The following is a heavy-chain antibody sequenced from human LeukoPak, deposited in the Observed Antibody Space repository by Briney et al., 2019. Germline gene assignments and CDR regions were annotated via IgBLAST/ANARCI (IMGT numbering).Heavy chain of an antibody. CDR3: ARVTVPAAIPVFGMTDGMDV. CDR1: GYSFTSYW. J-gene: IGHJ6*02. V-gene: IGHV5-51*01. CDR2: IYPGDSDT. D-gene: IGHD2-2*02. Sequence: GESLKISCKGSGYSFTSYWIGWVRQMPGKGLEWMGIIYPGDSDTRYSPSFQGQVTISADKSISTAYLQWSSLKASDTAMYYCARVTVPAAIPVFGMTDGMDVWGQGTTVTVSS.